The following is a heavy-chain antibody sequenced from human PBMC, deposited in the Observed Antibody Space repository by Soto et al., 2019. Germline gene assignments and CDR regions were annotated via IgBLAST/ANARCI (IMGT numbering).Heavy chain of an antibody. CDR2: NYWTDDK. J-gene: IGHJ6*02. Sequence: QITLKESGPTLVKPTQTLTLTCTFSGFSLSTSGMGVAWIRQPPEKALEWLAVNYWTDDKRYSPSLKSRLTITKDTSKNQVVLTMTDMDPVDTATYYCAHRKSSYYGSENTYYYGMDVWGQGTTVTVSS. CDR1: GFSLSTSGMG. D-gene: IGHD3-10*01. CDR3: AHRKSSYYGSENTYYYGMDV. V-gene: IGHV2-5*01.